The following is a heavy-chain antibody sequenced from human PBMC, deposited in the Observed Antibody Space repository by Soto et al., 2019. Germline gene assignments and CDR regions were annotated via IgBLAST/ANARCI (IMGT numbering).Heavy chain of an antibody. J-gene: IGHJ4*02. Sequence: GGSLRLSCAASGFTSSNYAMSWVRQAPGRGLEWVSSVSAGGGTTYYADSVKGRFTISRDNSKSTLYLQMNSLRVDDTAVYYCAKDVGYGSGSYWGQGTLVTVSS. CDR1: GFTSSNYA. V-gene: IGHV3-23*01. CDR3: AKDVGYGSGSY. CDR2: VSAGGGTT. D-gene: IGHD6-19*01.